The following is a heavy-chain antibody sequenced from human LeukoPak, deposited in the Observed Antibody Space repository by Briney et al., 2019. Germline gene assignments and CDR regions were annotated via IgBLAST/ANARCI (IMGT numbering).Heavy chain of an antibody. V-gene: IGHV3-64D*06. CDR3: AKAAAGSYYKSRSGMDV. CDR1: GFTLSSYA. J-gene: IGHJ6*04. Sequence: PGRSLRLSCSLSGFTLSSYAMHWVRQAAGNGPEYVSAISTNGGSTNYAGSVTDRFTISRDNSKNTLYLQMSSLRAEDTAVYYCAKAAAGSYYKSRSGMDVWGKGTTVIVSS. D-gene: IGHD3-10*01. CDR2: ISTNGGST.